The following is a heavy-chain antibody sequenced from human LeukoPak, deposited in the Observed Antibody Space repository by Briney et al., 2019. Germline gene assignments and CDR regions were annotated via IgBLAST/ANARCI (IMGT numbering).Heavy chain of an antibody. CDR1: GGSISSYY. D-gene: IGHD2-15*01. Sequence: SETLSLTCTVSGGSISSYYWSWIRQPPGKGLEWIGYIYYSGSINYNPSLKSRVTISVDTSKNQFSLKLSSVTAADTAVYYCAREGVWGYCSGGSCSIDYWGQGTLVTVSS. CDR2: IYYSGSI. CDR3: AREGVWGYCSGGSCSIDY. J-gene: IGHJ4*02. V-gene: IGHV4-59*12.